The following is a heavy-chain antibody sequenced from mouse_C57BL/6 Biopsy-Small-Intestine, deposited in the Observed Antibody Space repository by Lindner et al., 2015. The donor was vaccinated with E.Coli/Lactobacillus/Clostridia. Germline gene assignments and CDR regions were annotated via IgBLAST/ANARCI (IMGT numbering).Heavy chain of an antibody. V-gene: IGHV1-80*01. CDR1: GYAFSSFW. CDR3: VRDGFAY. CDR2: IYPGDGDT. Sequence: VQLQESGAELVKPGASVKISCKASGYAFSSFWLNWVKQRPGKGLEWIGQIYPGDGDTKYNGNFKGKATLTADKSPSTAYMQLSSLTSEDSAVYFCVRDGFAYWGQGTLVTVSA. J-gene: IGHJ3*01.